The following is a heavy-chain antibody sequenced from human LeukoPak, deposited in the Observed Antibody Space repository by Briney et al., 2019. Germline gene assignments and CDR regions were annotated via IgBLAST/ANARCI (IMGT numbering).Heavy chain of an antibody. CDR2: ISYDGSNK. Sequence: GGSLRLSCAASGFTFNNYAMHWVRQAPGKGLEWVAVISYDGSNKYYADSVKGRLTISRDNSNNTLYLQMSSLRAEDTAVYHCARVSVAGTSLEGYFQHWGQGTLVTVSS. CDR1: GFTFNNYA. CDR3: ARVSVAGTSLEGYFQH. D-gene: IGHD6-19*01. J-gene: IGHJ1*01. V-gene: IGHV3-30-3*01.